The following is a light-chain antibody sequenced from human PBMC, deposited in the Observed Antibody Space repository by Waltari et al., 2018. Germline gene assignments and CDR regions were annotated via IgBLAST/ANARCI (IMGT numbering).Light chain of an antibody. Sequence: DIQLTQSPSTLSASVGDRVTITCRASQNINKWLAWYQQKPGQAPKLLIYKSSNLQTGFPSRFSGSGSGTEFTLTINSLQPDDFATYYCQQYGSSSHFGQGTRLEIK. V-gene: IGKV1-5*03. CDR3: QQYGSSSH. CDR2: KSS. J-gene: IGKJ5*01. CDR1: QNINKW.